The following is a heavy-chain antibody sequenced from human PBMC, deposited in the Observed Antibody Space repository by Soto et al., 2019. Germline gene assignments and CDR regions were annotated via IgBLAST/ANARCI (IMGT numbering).Heavy chain of an antibody. D-gene: IGHD1-1*01. Sequence: SETLSLTCTVSGGSISSYYWSWIRQPPRKGLEWIGYIYYSGSTNYNPSLKSRVTISVDTSKNQFSLKLSSVTAADTAVYYCARYAERLEAFDIWGQGTMVTVSS. CDR1: GGSISSYY. CDR2: IYYSGST. V-gene: IGHV4-59*01. CDR3: ARYAERLEAFDI. J-gene: IGHJ3*02.